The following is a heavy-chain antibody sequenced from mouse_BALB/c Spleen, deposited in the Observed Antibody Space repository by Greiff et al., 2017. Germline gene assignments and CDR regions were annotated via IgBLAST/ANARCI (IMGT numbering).Heavy chain of an antibody. V-gene: IGHV5-6-3*01. CDR1: GFTFSSYG. D-gene: IGHD1-2*01. CDR3: ARATTARWYFDV. Sequence: EVHLVESGGGLVQPGGSLKLSCAASGFTFSSYGMSWVRQTPDKRLELVATINSNGGSTYYPDSVKGRFTISRDNAKNTLYLQMSSLKSEDTAMYYCARATTARWYFDVWGAGTTVTVSS. J-gene: IGHJ1*01. CDR2: INSNGGST.